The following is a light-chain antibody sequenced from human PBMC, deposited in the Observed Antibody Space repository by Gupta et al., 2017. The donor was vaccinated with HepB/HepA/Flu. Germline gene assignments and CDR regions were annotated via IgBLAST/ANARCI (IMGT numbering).Light chain of an antibody. Sequence: DIQMTQSPSTLSASVGDRVTITCRASQSISSSLAWYQQKSGKAPKRLIYQASSLQSGVPSRCSGSGFGTECTLTITSLHADDFETYYCQQYKGQSPLLCTFGQGTKLEIK. V-gene: IGKV1-5*03. CDR1: QSISSS. CDR3: QQYKGQSPLLCT. J-gene: IGKJ2*02. CDR2: QAS.